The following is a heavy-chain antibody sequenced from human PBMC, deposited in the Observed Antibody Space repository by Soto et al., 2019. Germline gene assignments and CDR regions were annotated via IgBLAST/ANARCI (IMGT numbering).Heavy chain of an antibody. Sequence: QVQLVESGGGVVQPGRSLRLSCAASGFTFSYHGMNWVRQAPGKGLEWVALIWDDGRNTYYADSVKGRFTISRDNSKNTLYLQMNSMRVEDTAVYYCARSSPACLAGLQHWGQGTMVTVSS. CDR3: ARSSPACLAGLQH. J-gene: IGHJ1*01. CDR2: IWDDGRNT. D-gene: IGHD6-19*01. CDR1: GFTFSYHG. V-gene: IGHV3-33*01.